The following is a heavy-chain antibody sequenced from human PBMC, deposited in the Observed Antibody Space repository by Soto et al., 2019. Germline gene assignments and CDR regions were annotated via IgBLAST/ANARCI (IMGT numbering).Heavy chain of an antibody. CDR2: ISGSGGST. D-gene: IGHD1-26*01. J-gene: IGHJ4*02. CDR1: GFTFSSYG. CDR3: ITTYSGTPARPYLDL. Sequence: GGSLRLSCAASGFTFSSYGMSWVRQAPGKGLEWVSSISGSGGSTYYADSVKGRFTISRDNSKNTLYLQMNSLRAEDTAVYYCITTYSGTPARPYLDLWGQGTPVNVSP. V-gene: IGHV3-23*01.